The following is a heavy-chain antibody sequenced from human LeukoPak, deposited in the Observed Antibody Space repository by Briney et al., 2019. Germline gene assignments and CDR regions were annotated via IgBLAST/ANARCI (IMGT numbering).Heavy chain of an antibody. D-gene: IGHD2-2*01. V-gene: IGHV3-23*01. J-gene: IGHJ4*02. CDR1: GFTFSSYA. Sequence: PGGSLRLSCAASGFTFSSYAMSWVRQAPGKGLEWVSAISGSGGSTYYADSVKGRFTISRDNSKNTLYLQMNSLRAEDTAVYYCAKDQKPAGIAVSGWGGTSWYGDDDYWGQGTLVTVSS. CDR2: ISGSGGST. CDR3: AKDQKPAGIAVSGWGGTSWYGDDDY.